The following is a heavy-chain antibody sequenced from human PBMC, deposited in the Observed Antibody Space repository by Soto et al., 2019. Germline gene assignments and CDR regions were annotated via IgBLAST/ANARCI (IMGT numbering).Heavy chain of an antibody. Sequence: SETLSLTCTASGGSISSYYWSWIRQPPGKGLEWIGYIYYSGSTNYNPSLKSRVTISVDTSKNQFSLKLTSVTAADTAVYYCARDKITGLFDYWGQGTLVTVSS. D-gene: IGHD2-8*02. CDR1: GGSISSYY. CDR2: IYYSGST. V-gene: IGHV4-59*12. J-gene: IGHJ4*02. CDR3: ARDKITGLFDY.